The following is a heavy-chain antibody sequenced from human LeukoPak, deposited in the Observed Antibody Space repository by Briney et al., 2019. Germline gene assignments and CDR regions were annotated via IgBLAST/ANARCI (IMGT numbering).Heavy chain of an antibody. CDR1: GFTFDDYG. D-gene: IGHD2-15*01. Sequence: GGSLRLSCAASGFTFDDYGMSWVRQAPGKGLEWVSGINWNGGSTGYADSVKGRFTISRDNAKNSLYLQMNSLRAEDTAVYYCARESGYCSGGSCYRHFDYWGQGTLVTVSS. CDR2: INWNGGST. CDR3: ARESGYCSGGSCYRHFDY. V-gene: IGHV3-20*04. J-gene: IGHJ4*02.